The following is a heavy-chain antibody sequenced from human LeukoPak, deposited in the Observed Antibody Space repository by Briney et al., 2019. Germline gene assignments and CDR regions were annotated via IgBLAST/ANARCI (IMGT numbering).Heavy chain of an antibody. CDR2: IYYSGST. CDR3: ARQDVDIVANSWFDP. D-gene: IGHD5-12*01. V-gene: IGHV4-39*01. Sequence: SETLSLTCAVSGGSISSSSYYWGWIRQPPGKGLEWIGSIYYSGSTYYNPSLKSRVTISVDTSKNQFSLKLSSVTAADTAVYYCARQDVDIVANSWFDPWGQGTLVTVSS. J-gene: IGHJ5*02. CDR1: GGSISSSSYY.